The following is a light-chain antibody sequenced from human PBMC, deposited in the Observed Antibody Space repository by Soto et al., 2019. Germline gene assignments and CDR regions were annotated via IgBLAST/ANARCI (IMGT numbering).Light chain of an antibody. CDR3: QVSDIMTDNYV. J-gene: IGLJ1*01. Sequence: SYELTQPPSVSVAPEKTATITCGGNNIGNKRVHWYRQKPGQAPVLLISYDSDRPSGIPERFSGSNSENTATLTISRVEAGDEADYYCQVSDIMTDNYVFGSGTKLTVL. CDR2: YDS. V-gene: IGLV3-21*04. CDR1: NIGNKR.